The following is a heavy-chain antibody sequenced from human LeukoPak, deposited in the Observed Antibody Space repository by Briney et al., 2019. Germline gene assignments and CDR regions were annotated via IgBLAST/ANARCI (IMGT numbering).Heavy chain of an antibody. CDR2: IQTDGSST. CDR3: AKDGLGGFGDYMDV. D-gene: IGHD3-10*01. J-gene: IGHJ6*03. V-gene: IGHV3-74*01. Sequence: KSGGSLRLSCAASGFTFSSYWMHWVRQAPGKGLVWVSRIQTDGSSTNYADSVKGRFTISRDNSKNTLYLQMNSLRAEDTAVYYCAKDGLGGFGDYMDVWGKGTTVTISS. CDR1: GFTFSSYW.